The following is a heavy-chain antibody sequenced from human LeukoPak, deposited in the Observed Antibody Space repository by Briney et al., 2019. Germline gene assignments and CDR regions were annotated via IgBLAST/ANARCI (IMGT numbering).Heavy chain of an antibody. Sequence: GGPLTLSCTVSGFTFSDYYMSWIRQAPGKGLEWVSYISSSGSTIYYADSVKGRFTISRDNAKNSLYLQMNSLRAEDTAVYYCARTAVAGSYYFDYWGQGTLVTVSS. CDR1: GFTFSDYY. CDR2: ISSSGSTI. J-gene: IGHJ4*02. D-gene: IGHD6-19*01. CDR3: ARTAVAGSYYFDY. V-gene: IGHV3-11*01.